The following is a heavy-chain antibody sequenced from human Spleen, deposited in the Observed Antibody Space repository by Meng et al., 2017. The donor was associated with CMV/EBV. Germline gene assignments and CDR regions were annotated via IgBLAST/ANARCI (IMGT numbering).Heavy chain of an antibody. CDR1: GFTFSSYS. CDR2: ISSSSSTI. V-gene: IGHV3-48*04. Sequence: GESLKISCAASGFTFSSYSMNWVRQAPGKGLEWVSYISSSSSTIYYADSVKGRFTISRDNAKNSLYLQMNSLRAEDTAVYYCARDLAPAVIARWFDPWGQGTLVTVSS. D-gene: IGHD2-21*01. CDR3: ARDLAPAVIARWFDP. J-gene: IGHJ5*02.